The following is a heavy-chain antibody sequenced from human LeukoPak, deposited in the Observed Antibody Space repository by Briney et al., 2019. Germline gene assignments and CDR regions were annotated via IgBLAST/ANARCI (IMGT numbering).Heavy chain of an antibody. D-gene: IGHD6-13*01. CDR1: GFXFSNYW. V-gene: IGHV3-7*05. CDR2: IKQDGSET. J-gene: IGHJ6*02. Sequence: PGGSLRLSCTASGFXFSNYWMSWVRQTPEKGLEWVANIKQDGSETVYVDSVKGRFTISRDNAQSSLYLQMNSLRAEDTAVYYCARDPYSSSWSYGMDVWGQGTAVTVSS. CDR3: ARDPYSSSWSYGMDV.